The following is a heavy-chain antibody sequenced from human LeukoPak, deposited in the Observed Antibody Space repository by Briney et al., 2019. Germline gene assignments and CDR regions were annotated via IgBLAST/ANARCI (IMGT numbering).Heavy chain of an antibody. CDR3: AKDYSGSYQYFQH. CDR2: IWYDGSNK. Sequence: GGSLRLSCAASVFTFSNYGMHWVRQAPGKGLEWVALIWYDGSNKFYADSVKGRFTISRDNSRGTLYLQMSSLRAEDAAMYYCAKDYSGSYQYFQHWGQGTLVTVSA. CDR1: VFTFSNYG. D-gene: IGHD1-26*01. J-gene: IGHJ1*01. V-gene: IGHV3-33*06.